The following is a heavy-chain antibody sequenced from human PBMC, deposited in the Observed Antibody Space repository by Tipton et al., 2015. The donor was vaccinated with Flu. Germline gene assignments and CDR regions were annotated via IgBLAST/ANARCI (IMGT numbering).Heavy chain of an antibody. CDR1: GFTLISHS. V-gene: IGHV3-21*01. J-gene: IGHJ4*02. CDR3: ARDIIGDYGGD. D-gene: IGHD4/OR15-4a*01. Sequence: SLRLSCVASGFTLISHSMSWVRQAPGKGLEWVSSISSSSNYIYYADSVKGRFTISRDNAKNSLYLQMNSLRAEDTAAYYCARDIIGDYGGDWGQGTLVTVSS. CDR2: ISSSSNYI.